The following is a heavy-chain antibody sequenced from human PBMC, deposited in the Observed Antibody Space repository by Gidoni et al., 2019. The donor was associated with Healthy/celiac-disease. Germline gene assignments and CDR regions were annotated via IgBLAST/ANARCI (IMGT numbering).Heavy chain of an antibody. D-gene: IGHD2-15*01. J-gene: IGHJ5*02. CDR1: DGFISSGGYS. Sequence: QLQLQESVSGLVKPSQNLSLTSAVSDGFISSGGYSWSWIRQPPGKGLEWIGYIHHSGSTYYNPSLKSRVTISVDRSKTQFSLKLSSVTAADTAVYYCARGKIAATLLKAHNWFDPWGQGTLVTVSS. V-gene: IGHV4-30-2*01. CDR3: ARGKIAATLLKAHNWFDP. CDR2: IHHSGST.